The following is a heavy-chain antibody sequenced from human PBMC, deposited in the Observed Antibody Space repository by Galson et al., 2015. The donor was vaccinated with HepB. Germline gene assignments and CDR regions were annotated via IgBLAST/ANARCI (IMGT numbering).Heavy chain of an antibody. Sequence: PALVKPTQTLTLTCTVSGLSLSNARMGVSWIRQPPGKALEWLAHIFSNDEKSYSTSLKSRLTISKDTSKSQVVLTMTNMDPVDTATYYCARIREGIAARGYWYFDLWGRGTLVTVSS. J-gene: IGHJ2*01. D-gene: IGHD6-6*01. CDR2: IFSNDEK. V-gene: IGHV2-26*01. CDR3: ARIREGIAARGYWYFDL. CDR1: GLSLSNARMG.